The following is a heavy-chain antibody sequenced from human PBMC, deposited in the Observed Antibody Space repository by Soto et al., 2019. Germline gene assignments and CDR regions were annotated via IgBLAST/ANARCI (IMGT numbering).Heavy chain of an antibody. D-gene: IGHD3-10*01. CDR2: SYPNWIT. CDR1: SGSISSGGYS. J-gene: IGHJ6*02. CDR3: VRDRGGGSGNYYQSKGMEV. Sequence: SETLSLTCSVSSGSISSGGYSWSWIRHPPGKGLEGIGYSYPNWITSHNPSLKSRVTMSVDKSRNQFSLKLRSVTAAYTAVYYCVRDRGGGSGNYYQSKGMEVGAQGNTVS. V-gene: IGHV4-30-2*01.